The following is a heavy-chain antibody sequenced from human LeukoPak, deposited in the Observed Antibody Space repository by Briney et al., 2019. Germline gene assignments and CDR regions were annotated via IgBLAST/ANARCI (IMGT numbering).Heavy chain of an antibody. J-gene: IGHJ4*02. CDR2: IIPIFGTA. D-gene: IGHD6-19*01. V-gene: IGHV1-69*05. CDR3: ARDRGASSGPLDY. CDR1: GGTFISYA. Sequence: ASVKVSCKASGGTFISYAMSWVGQAPGQALEWMGRIIPIFGTANYAQKFQGRVTITTDESTSTAYMELSSLRSEDTAVYYCARDRGASSGPLDYWGQGTLVSVCS.